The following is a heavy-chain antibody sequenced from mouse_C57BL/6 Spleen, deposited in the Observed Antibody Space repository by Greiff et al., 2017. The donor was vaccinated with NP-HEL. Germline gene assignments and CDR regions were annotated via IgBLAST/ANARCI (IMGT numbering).Heavy chain of an antibody. CDR2: INYDGSST. CDR1: GFTFSDYY. J-gene: IGHJ2*01. CDR3: ARVYGSSSVYFDY. Sequence: DVKLVESEAGLVQPGSSMKLSCTASGFTFSDYYMAWVRQVPEKGLQWVANINYDGSSTYYLDSLKGRFIFSRDNAKSILYLQMSSLKSEDTATYYCARVYGSSSVYFDYWGQGTTLTVSS. D-gene: IGHD1-1*01. V-gene: IGHV5-16*01.